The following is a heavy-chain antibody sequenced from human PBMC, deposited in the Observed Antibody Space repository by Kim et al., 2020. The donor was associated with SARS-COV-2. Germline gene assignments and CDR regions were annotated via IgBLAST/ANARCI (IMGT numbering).Heavy chain of an antibody. CDR2: INPNSGGT. CDR3: PRWESRGYSYGGLDY. J-gene: IGHJ4*02. Sequence: ASVKVSCKASGYTFTGYYMHWVRQAPGQGLEWMGWINPNSGGTNYAQKFQGRVTMTRDTSISTAYMELSRLRSDDTAVYYCPRWESRGYSYGGLDYWGQGTLVTVSS. V-gene: IGHV1-2*02. D-gene: IGHD5-18*01. CDR1: GYTFTGYY.